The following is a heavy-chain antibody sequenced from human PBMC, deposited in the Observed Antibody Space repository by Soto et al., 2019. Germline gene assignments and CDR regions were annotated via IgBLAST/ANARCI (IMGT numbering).Heavy chain of an antibody. D-gene: IGHD3-22*01. CDR2: ISWSGNNM. CDR1: GFPFDDYA. J-gene: IGHJ4*02. CDR3: VKGLNIDYNSSGYYPDY. Sequence: GGSLRLSCAASGFPFDDYAMYWVRQTPGKGLEWVSGISWSGNNMDYRDSVKGRFTISRDNAKNSLYLQMNSLRVEDTALYYCVKGLNIDYNSSGYYPDYWGQGTLVTVSS. V-gene: IGHV3-9*01.